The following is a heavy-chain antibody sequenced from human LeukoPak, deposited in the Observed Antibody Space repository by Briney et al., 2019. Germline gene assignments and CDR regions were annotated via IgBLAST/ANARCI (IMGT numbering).Heavy chain of an antibody. J-gene: IGHJ4*02. CDR3: ARGEGTYCGGD. Sequence: GGSLRLSCAASGFTVSNNYMSWVRQAPGKGLEWVSVIYSGGYTYYADSVKGRFTISRDNAKNTLYLQMNSLRAEDTAVYYCARGEGTYCGGDWGQGTLVTVSS. V-gene: IGHV3-66*01. D-gene: IGHD2-21*01. CDR2: IYSGGYT. CDR1: GFTVSNNY.